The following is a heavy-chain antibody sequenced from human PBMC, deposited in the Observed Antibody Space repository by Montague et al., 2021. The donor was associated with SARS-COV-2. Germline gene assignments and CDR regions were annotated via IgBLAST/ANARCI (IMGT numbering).Heavy chain of an antibody. J-gene: IGHJ5*02. D-gene: IGHD3-16*01. V-gene: IGHV4-59*01. CDR2: IYDSGSA. Sequence: SETRSLTCTVSVGSISNYYWTWIRQPPGKGLEWIGYIYDSGSANYNPSLKSRSTISVDTSNNQFSLRLSSVTAADTAVYYCAREVVGVKTNWLDTWGQGTLVTVSS. CDR1: VGSISNYY. CDR3: AREVVGVKTNWLDT.